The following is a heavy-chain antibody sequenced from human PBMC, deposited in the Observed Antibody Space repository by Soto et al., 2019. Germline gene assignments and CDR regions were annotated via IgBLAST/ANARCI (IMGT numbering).Heavy chain of an antibody. V-gene: IGHV1-3*01. D-gene: IGHD2-15*01. CDR1: GYTFTSYA. Sequence: QVQLVQSGAEVKKPGASVKVSCKASGYTFTSYAMHWVRQAPGQRLEWMGWINAGNGNTKYSQKFQGRVTITRNTSASTAYKELSILKSEETAVYYCARGPGGPDGPGDYWGQGTLVTVSS. J-gene: IGHJ4*02. CDR2: INAGNGNT. CDR3: ARGPGGPDGPGDY.